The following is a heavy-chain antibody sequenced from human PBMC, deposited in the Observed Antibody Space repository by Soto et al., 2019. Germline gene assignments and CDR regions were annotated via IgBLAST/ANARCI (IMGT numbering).Heavy chain of an antibody. Sequence: SETLSLTCTVSGGSINSYYWSWIRQPPGKGLEWIGFIFYSGSTNYNPSLKSRVTISVDTSKNQFSLKLSSVTAADTAVYYCARRYRYSFDYWGQGTLVTVSS. CDR3: ARRYRYSFDY. CDR1: GGSINSYY. J-gene: IGHJ4*02. D-gene: IGHD4-4*01. CDR2: IFYSGST. V-gene: IGHV4-59*01.